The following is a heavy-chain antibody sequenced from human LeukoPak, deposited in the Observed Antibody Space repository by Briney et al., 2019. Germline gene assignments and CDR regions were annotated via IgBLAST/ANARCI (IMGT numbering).Heavy chain of an antibody. CDR3: ARERNSGYHGSAFDI. V-gene: IGHV4-30-4*01. CDR2: IYYSGST. J-gene: IGHJ3*02. Sequence: PSQTLPLTCTVSGGSISSGDYYWSWIRQPPGKGLEWIGYIYYSGSTYYNPSLKSRVTISVDTSKNQFSLKLSSVTAADTAVYYCARERNSGYHGSAFDICGQGTIVTVSS. D-gene: IGHD5-12*01. CDR1: GGSISSGDYY.